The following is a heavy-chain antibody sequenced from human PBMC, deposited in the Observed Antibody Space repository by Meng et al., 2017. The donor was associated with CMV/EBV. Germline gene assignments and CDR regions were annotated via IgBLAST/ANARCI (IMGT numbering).Heavy chain of an antibody. CDR3: ARQGGASPTTGVF. Sequence: SETLSLTCTVSGGSISSYYWSWIRQPPGKGLEWIGYIYYSGSTNYNPSLKSRVTISVDTSKNQFSLKLSSVTAADTAVYYCARQGGASPTTGVFWGPGILVTVS. J-gene: IGHJ4*02. CDR1: GGSISSYY. CDR2: IYYSGST. V-gene: IGHV4-59*01. D-gene: IGHD1-26*01.